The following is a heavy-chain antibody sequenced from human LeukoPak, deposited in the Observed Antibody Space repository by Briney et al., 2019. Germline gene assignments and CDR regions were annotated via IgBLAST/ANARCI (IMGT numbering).Heavy chain of an antibody. CDR3: TTIPELERRSWFFGNYYYYMDV. V-gene: IGHV3-15*01. CDR1: GLTFSNAW. CDR2: IKRKSDGGTT. J-gene: IGHJ6*03. D-gene: IGHD1-1*01. Sequence: PGGSLRLSCAASGLTFSNAWMSWVRQAPGKGLEWVGRIKRKSDGGTTDYAAPVKGRFTISRDDSKNTLYLQMNSLKTEDTAVYYCTTIPELERRSWFFGNYYYYMDVWGKGTTVTVSS.